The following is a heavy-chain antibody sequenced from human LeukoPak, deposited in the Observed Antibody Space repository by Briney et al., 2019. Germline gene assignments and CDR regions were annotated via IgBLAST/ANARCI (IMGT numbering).Heavy chain of an antibody. D-gene: IGHD1-1*01. CDR3: ARDSAGHDGFRY. J-gene: IGHJ4*02. CDR2: ISSSSSYI. Sequence: GGSLRLSCAASGFTFSSYSMNWVRQAPGKGLEWVSSISSSSSYIYYADSVKGRFTISRDNAKNSLYLQMNSLRAEDTAVYYCARDSAGHDGFRYWGQGTLVTVSS. V-gene: IGHV3-21*01. CDR1: GFTFSSYS.